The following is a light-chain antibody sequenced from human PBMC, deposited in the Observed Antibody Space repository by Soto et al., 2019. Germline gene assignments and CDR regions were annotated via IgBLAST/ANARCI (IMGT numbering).Light chain of an antibody. J-gene: IGLJ2*01. CDR1: SSNIGNNY. V-gene: IGLV1-51*02. CDR2: ENN. Sequence: QSVLTQPPSVSAAPGQKVTISCSGSSSNIGNNYVSWYQQLPGTAPKLLIYENNKRPSGIPDRFSGSKSGTSATLGITVLQTGDEADYYCGTWDSSLSAPVVFGGGTKLTVL. CDR3: GTWDSSLSAPVV.